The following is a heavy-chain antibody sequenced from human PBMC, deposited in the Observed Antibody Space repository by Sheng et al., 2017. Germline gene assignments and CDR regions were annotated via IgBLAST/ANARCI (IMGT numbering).Heavy chain of an antibody. Sequence: EVQLVESGGGLVKPGGSLRLSCAASGFTFSSYTMNWVRQVPGKGLEWVSSIFTSRSFIYYADSVKGRFTISRDNAKNSLSLQMNSLRAEDTAVYYCARGLTILWVYYMDVWGQGTTVTVSS. J-gene: IGHJ6*03. CDR2: IFTSRSFI. CDR1: GFTFSSYT. D-gene: IGHD3-3*01. V-gene: IGHV3-21*01. CDR3: ARGLTILWVYYMDV.